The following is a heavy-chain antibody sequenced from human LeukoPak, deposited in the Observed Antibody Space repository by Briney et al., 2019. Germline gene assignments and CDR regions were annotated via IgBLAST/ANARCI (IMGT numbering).Heavy chain of an antibody. D-gene: IGHD2-15*01. CDR2: ISYDGSNK. Sequence: PGGSLRLSCAASGFTFSSYAMHWVRQAPGKGLEWVAVISYDGSNKYYADSVKGRFTISRDNSKNTLYLQMNSLRAEDTAVYYCARSTPRTGYYFDYWGQGTLVTVSS. CDR3: ARSTPRTGYYFDY. J-gene: IGHJ4*02. V-gene: IGHV3-30-3*01. CDR1: GFTFSSYA.